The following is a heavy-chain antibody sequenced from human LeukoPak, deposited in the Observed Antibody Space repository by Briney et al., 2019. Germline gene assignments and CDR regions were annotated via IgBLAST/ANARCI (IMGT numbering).Heavy chain of an antibody. CDR3: ARATFSSSGHSY. V-gene: IGHV3-48*03. Sequence: PGGSLRLSCAASGFTFSYYEMNWVRQAPGKGLEWVSYISNSGATIYYADSVKGRFTISRDNAKSSLFLQMNSLRAKDTGVYYCARATFSSSGHSYWGQGTLVTVSS. D-gene: IGHD6-13*01. CDR2: ISNSGATI. J-gene: IGHJ4*02. CDR1: GFTFSYYE.